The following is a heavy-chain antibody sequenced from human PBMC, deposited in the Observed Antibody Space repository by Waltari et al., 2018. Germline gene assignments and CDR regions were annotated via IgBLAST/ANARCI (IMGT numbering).Heavy chain of an antibody. Sequence: QVQLQESGPGLVKPSETLSLTCTVSGGSISNYHWSWIRQPAGKGLEWIGRTYTSGSTAYNPSLKSRVTMSLDTSKNQFSLKMTSVTAADTAVYYCAREEIEKWGTWFDPWGQGILVTVSS. J-gene: IGHJ5*02. D-gene: IGHD3-16*01. CDR2: TYTSGST. CDR3: AREEIEKWGTWFDP. CDR1: GGSISNYH. V-gene: IGHV4-4*07.